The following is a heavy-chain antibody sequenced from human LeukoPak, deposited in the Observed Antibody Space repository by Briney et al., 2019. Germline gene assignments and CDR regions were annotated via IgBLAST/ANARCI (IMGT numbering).Heavy chain of an antibody. CDR1: GYTFTSYA. J-gene: IGHJ4*02. CDR3: ARGYYYGSGSYLYYFDY. Sequence: ASVKVSCKASGYTFTSYAMHWVRQAPGQRLEWMGWINAGNGNTKYSQKFQGRVTITRDTSASTAYMELSSLRSEDTAVYYCARGYYYGSGSYLYYFDYWGQGTLVTVSS. D-gene: IGHD3-10*01. CDR2: INAGNGNT. V-gene: IGHV1-3*01.